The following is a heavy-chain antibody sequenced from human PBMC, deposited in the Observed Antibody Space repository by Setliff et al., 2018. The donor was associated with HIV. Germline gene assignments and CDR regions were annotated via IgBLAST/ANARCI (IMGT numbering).Heavy chain of an antibody. CDR1: GYSISSGYY. Sequence: PSETLSLTCAVSGYSISSGYYWGWIRQPPGKGLEWVGSIYHSGTTYYNPSLKSRVTISVDRSKNQFSLKLTSVTAADTAVYYCARRPAGAVAGGYGMDVWGQGTTVTVSS. V-gene: IGHV4-38-2*01. CDR2: IYHSGTT. J-gene: IGHJ6*02. CDR3: ARRPAGAVAGGYGMDV. D-gene: IGHD6-19*01.